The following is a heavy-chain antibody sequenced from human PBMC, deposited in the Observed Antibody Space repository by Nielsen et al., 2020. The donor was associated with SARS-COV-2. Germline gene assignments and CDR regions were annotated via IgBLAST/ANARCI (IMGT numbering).Heavy chain of an antibody. J-gene: IGHJ3*02. Sequence: GESLKISCAASGFIVSDNYMSWVRQAPGKGLEWLSVIYSGAGSYYADSVKGRFTISRDNAENSLSLQMNSLRAEDTAVYYCARESVTGTDAFDIWGQGTVVTVSS. V-gene: IGHV3-53*01. CDR1: GFIVSDNY. CDR2: IYSGAGS. CDR3: ARESVTGTDAFDI. D-gene: IGHD6-19*01.